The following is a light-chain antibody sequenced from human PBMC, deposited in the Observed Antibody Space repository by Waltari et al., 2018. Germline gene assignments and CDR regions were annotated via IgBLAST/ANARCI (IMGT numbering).Light chain of an antibody. CDR1: QSILHNSNKRNY. CDR2: WAS. Sequence: DIVMTQSPDSQAVSLGERATINCRSSQSILHNSNKRNYLTWYQQKAGQPPRLLISWASTRESGVPDRFSGSGSGTDFTLTISSLQAEDVAVYYCQQYYTAPYTFGQGAKLEIK. CDR3: QQYYTAPYT. V-gene: IGKV4-1*01. J-gene: IGKJ2*01.